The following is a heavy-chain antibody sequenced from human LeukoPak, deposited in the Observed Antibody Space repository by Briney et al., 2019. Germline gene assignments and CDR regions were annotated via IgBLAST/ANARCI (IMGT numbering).Heavy chain of an antibody. D-gene: IGHD3-10*01. CDR2: ISSSSYI. J-gene: IGHJ5*02. CDR3: ARLSGFSWFDP. V-gene: IGHV3-21*01. Sequence: GGSLRLSCAASGFTFSIYSMNWVRQAPGKGLEWVSSISSSSYIYYADSVKGRFTISRDNAKNSLYLQMNSLRAEDTAVYYCARLSGFSWFDPWGQGTLVTVSS. CDR1: GFTFSIYS.